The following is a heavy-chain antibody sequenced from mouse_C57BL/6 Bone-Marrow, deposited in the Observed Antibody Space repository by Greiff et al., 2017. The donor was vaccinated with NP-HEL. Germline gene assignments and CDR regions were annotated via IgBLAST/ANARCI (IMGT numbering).Heavy chain of an antibody. CDR1: GFTFSSYG. J-gene: IGHJ4*01. V-gene: IGHV5-6*01. CDR3: ARDYERVYYAMDY. Sequence: EVMLVESGGDLVKPGGSLKLSCAASGFTFSSYGMSWVRQTPDKRLEWVATISSGGSYTYYPDSVKGRFTISRDNAKNTLYLQMSSLKSEDTAMYYCARDYERVYYAMDYWGQGTSVTVSS. CDR2: ISSGGSYT. D-gene: IGHD2-4*01.